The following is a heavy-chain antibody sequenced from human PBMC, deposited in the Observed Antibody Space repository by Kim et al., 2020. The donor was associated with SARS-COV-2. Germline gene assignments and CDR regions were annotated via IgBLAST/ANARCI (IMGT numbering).Heavy chain of an antibody. D-gene: IGHD6-13*01. CDR1: GFTFSKAW. Sequence: GGSLRLSCAASGFTFSKAWMSWVRQAPGKGLEWVGHSQSEADGGTTDYAAPVKGRFTISRDDSKNTLFLQMNSLKAEDTAVYYCTTHHSASWLHDYWGQGTLVTVSS. V-gene: IGHV3-15*01. J-gene: IGHJ4*02. CDR2: SQSEADGGTT. CDR3: TTHHSASWLHDY.